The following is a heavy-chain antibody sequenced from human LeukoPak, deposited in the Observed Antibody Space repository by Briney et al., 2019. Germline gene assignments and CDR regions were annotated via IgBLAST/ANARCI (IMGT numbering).Heavy chain of an antibody. CDR2: ISGSGTST. CDR3: ARDSSQTLYYYGSGSPAYYGMDV. V-gene: IGHV3-23*01. J-gene: IGHJ6*02. Sequence: GGSLRLSCAASGFTFTNYAMSWVRQAPGKGLEWVSAISGSGTSTYYADSVKGRFTISRDNSKNTLYLQMNSLRAEDTAVYYCARDSSQTLYYYGSGSPAYYGMDVWGQGTTVTVSS. CDR1: GFTFTNYA. D-gene: IGHD3-10*01.